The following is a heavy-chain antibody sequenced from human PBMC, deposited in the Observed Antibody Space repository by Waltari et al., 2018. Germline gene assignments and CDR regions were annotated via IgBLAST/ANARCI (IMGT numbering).Heavy chain of an antibody. CDR1: GGSISSGSYY. V-gene: IGHV4-61*09. CDR2: IYTSGST. Sequence: QVQLQESGQGLVKPSQTLSLTCTVSGGSISSGSYYWSWIRQPAGKGLEWIGYIYTSGSTNYNPSLKSRVTISVDTSKNQFSLKLSSVTAADTAVYYCAGGDADAFDIWGQGTMVTVSS. J-gene: IGHJ3*02. CDR3: AGGDADAFDI. D-gene: IGHD2-21*02.